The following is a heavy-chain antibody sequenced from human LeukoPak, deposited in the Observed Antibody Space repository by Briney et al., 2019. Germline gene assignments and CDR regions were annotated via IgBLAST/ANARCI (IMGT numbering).Heavy chain of an antibody. Sequence: GGSLRLSCAASGFTFSHYGVHWVRQAPGEGLEWVAFIRDDEVTKYYSDSVEGRFTISRDNSENTLYLQMNSLRAEDTAVYYCAKSGTTYCSDSGYYLDVWGRGTLVTVSS. J-gene: IGHJ3*01. CDR2: IRDDEVTK. CDR3: AKSGTTYCSDSGYYLDV. V-gene: IGHV3-30*02. D-gene: IGHD2-15*01. CDR1: GFTFSHYG.